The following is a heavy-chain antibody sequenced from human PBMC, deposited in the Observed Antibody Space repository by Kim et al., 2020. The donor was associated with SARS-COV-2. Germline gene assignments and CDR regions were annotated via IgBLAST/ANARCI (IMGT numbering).Heavy chain of an antibody. V-gene: IGHV4-39*01. CDR2: IYYSGST. Sequence: SETLSLTCTVSGGSISSSSYYWGWIRQPPGKGLEWIGSIYYSGSTYYNPSLKSRVTISVDTSKNQFSLKLSSVTAADTAVYYCARLGTQYWGQGTLVTVSS. CDR1: GGSISSSSYY. D-gene: IGHD1-1*01. CDR3: ARLGTQY. J-gene: IGHJ4*02.